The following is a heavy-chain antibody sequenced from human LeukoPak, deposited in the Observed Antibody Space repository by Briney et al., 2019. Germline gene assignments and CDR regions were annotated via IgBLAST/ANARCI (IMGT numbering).Heavy chain of an antibody. J-gene: IGHJ4*02. CDR2: IYYSGST. CDR1: GGSISSYY. Sequence: TSETLSLTCTVSGGSISSYYWSWIRQPPGKGLEWIGYIYYSGSTYYNPSLKSRVTISVDTSKNQFSVKLSSMTAADTAVYYCARGRGYYGSGSYYDYWGQGTLVTVSS. V-gene: IGHV4-59*12. CDR3: ARGRGYYGSGSYYDY. D-gene: IGHD3-10*01.